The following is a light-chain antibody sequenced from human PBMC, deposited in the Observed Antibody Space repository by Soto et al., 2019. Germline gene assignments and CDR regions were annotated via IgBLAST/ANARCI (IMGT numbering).Light chain of an antibody. CDR2: LNRDGSH. V-gene: IGLV4-69*01. J-gene: IGLJ2*01. CDR3: QTWGTGIQV. CDR1: SGHSNYA. Sequence: QSVLTQSPSASASLGASVKLTCTLSSGHSNYAIAWHQQRPEKGPRSLMKLNRDGSHSKGDGIPDRFSGSSSGAERYLTISRLQSEDEADYYCQTWGTGIQVFGGGTKLTVL.